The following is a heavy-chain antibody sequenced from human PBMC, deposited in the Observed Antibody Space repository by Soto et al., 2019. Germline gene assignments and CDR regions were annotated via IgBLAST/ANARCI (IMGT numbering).Heavy chain of an antibody. CDR2: IIPIFGTA. CDR1: GGTFSSYA. Sequence: QVQLVQSGAEVKKPGSSVKVSCKASGGTFSSYAISWVRQAPGQGLEWMGGIIPIFGTANYAQKFQGRVTTTSYESTSTAYMELSSLRSVDTDVYYRAPAEGYSSSWVYYYRMDVWGQGTTVTVCS. D-gene: IGHD6-13*01. CDR3: APAEGYSSSWVYYYRMDV. J-gene: IGHJ6*02. V-gene: IGHV1-69*01.